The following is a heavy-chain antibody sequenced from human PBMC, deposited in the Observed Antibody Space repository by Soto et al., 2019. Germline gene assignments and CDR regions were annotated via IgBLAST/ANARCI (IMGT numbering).Heavy chain of an antibody. D-gene: IGHD2-15*01. CDR1: GYSISSGYY. CDR2: IHYRGTT. Sequence: SETLSLTCAVSGYSISSGYYWGWLRQPPGKGLEWIASIHYRGTTYYNPSLNSRATISLDTSKNQFSLNLSSVTAADTAVYYFARADYWRDGSCYSAPNMDDWGQGTTVTVSS. CDR3: ARADYWRDGSCYSAPNMDD. V-gene: IGHV4-38-2*01. J-gene: IGHJ6*02.